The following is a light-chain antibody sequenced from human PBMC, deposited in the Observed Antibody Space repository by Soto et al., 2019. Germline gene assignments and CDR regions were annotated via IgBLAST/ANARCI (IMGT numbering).Light chain of an antibody. J-gene: IGLJ3*02. V-gene: IGLV2-14*01. CDR2: EVS. CDR1: STDVGGYNY. CDR3: SSYASDSTLV. Sequence: QSVLTQPASVSGSPGQSIAISCTGTSTDVGGYNYVSWYRQHPGKAPKLMIYEVSNRPSGVSNRFSGAKSGNTASLTISGLQAEDEADYYCSSYASDSTLVFGGGTKVTVL.